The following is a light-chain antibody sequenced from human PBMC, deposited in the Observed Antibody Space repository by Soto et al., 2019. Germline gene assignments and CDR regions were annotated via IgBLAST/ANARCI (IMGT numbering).Light chain of an antibody. CDR2: DAS. Sequence: EIVLTQSPASLSLSPGERAALSCRASQRISTYLAWFQQKPGQAPRLLIYDASNRATGIPARFSGSGSGTDFTLTISSLEPEDFAVYYCQQRYNWVTFGGGTKVEIK. CDR1: QRISTY. CDR3: QQRYNWVT. J-gene: IGKJ4*01. V-gene: IGKV3-11*01.